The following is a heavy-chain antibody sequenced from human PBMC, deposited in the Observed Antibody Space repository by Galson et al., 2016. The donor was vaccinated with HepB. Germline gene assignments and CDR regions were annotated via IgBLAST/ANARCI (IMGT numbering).Heavy chain of an antibody. J-gene: IGHJ4*02. CDR2: TRNRARSYTT. Sequence: SLRLSCAASGFTFSDYYMDWVRQAPGKGLEWVGRTRNRARSYTTDYVASVKGRFTISRDNSKSSVYLHMNGLKPEDTAIYYCTRTGLGDFDYWGRGTLVTVSS. CDR1: GFTFSDYY. V-gene: IGHV3-72*01. CDR3: TRTGLGDFDY.